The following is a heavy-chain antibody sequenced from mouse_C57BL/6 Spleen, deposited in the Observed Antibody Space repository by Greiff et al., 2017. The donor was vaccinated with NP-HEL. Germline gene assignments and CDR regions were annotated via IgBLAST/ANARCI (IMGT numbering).Heavy chain of an antibody. D-gene: IGHD1-1*01. CDR3: ARGRFITTVVSHFDY. Sequence: VQLQQPGTELVKPGASVKLSCKASGYTFTSYWMHWVKQRPGQGLEWIGNINPSNGGTNYNEKFKSKATLTVDKSSSTAYMQLSSLTSEDSAVYYCARGRFITTVVSHFDYWGQGTTLTVSS. J-gene: IGHJ2*01. CDR1: GYTFTSYW. V-gene: IGHV1-53*01. CDR2: INPSNGGT.